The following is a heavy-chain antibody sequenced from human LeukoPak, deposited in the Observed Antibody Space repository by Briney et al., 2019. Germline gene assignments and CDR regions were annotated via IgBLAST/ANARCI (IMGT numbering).Heavy chain of an antibody. Sequence: PGGSLRLSCTASGFTFGDYAMSWVRQAPGKGLEWVGFIRSKAYGGTTEYAASVKGRFTISRDDSKSIAYLQMNRLKTEDTAVYYCTRSGYYGGLFDYWGQGTLVTGSS. CDR3: TRSGYYGGLFDY. CDR2: IRSKAYGGTT. V-gene: IGHV3-49*04. CDR1: GFTFGDYA. D-gene: IGHD4-23*01. J-gene: IGHJ4*02.